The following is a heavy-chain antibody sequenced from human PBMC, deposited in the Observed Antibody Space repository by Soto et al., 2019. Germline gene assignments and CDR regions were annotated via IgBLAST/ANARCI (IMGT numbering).Heavy chain of an antibody. D-gene: IGHD2-2*01. CDR1: GFTFSSYA. CDR3: ARGPSSLTRFDY. J-gene: IGHJ4*02. V-gene: IGHV3-30-3*01. CDR2: ISYDGSNK. Sequence: QVQLVESGGGVVQPGRSLRLSCAASGFTFSSYAMHWVRQAPGKGLEWVAVISYDGSNKNYADSVKGRFTTSRDNSKNTLNLQGNSLRAEDTAGYYCARGPSSLTRFDYWGQGTLVTVSS.